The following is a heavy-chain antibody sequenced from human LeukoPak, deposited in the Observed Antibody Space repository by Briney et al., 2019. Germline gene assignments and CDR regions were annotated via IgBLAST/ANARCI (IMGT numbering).Heavy chain of an antibody. J-gene: IGHJ4*02. CDR2: TNPNSGGT. V-gene: IGHV1-2*06. CDR3: WSAGGSSGYYFDY. CDR1: GYTFTFYY. D-gene: IGHD3-22*01. Sequence: ASVKVSCKASGYTFTFYYMHWVGQAPGQGLEWMGRTNPNSGGTNYAQKFQGRLTMTRDTSISTAYMELSRLRSDDTAVYYCWSAGGSSGYYFDYWGQGTLVTVSS.